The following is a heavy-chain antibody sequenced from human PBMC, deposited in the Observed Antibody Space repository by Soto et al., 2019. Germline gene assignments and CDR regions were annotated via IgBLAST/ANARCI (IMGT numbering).Heavy chain of an antibody. J-gene: IGHJ5*02. CDR2: SIPIFGTA. V-gene: IGHV1-69*06. Sequence: QVQLVQSGAEVKKPGSSVKVSCKASGGTFSSYAISWVRQAPGQGLEWMGGSIPIFGTANYAQKFQGRVTITADKSTSTAYMELSSLRAEDTAVYYCARDVAPLSVVVGPLIGGWFDPWGQGTLVTVSS. CDR3: ARDVAPLSVVVGPLIGGWFDP. CDR1: GGTFSSYA. D-gene: IGHD2-21*01.